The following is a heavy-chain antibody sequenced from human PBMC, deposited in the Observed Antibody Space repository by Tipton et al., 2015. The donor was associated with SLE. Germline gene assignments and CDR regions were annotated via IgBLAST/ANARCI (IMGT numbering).Heavy chain of an antibody. CDR2: IYHSGST. J-gene: IGHJ5*02. CDR1: GGSVSSGSYY. D-gene: IGHD2-2*01. V-gene: IGHV4-39*07. Sequence: TLSLTCTVSGGSVSSGSYYWSWIRQPPGKGLEWIGSIYHSGSTNYNPSLKSRVTISVDKSKNQFSLKLSSVTAADTTVYYCARDPRYCSSTSCYHPWGQGTLVTVSS. CDR3: ARDPRYCSSTSCYHP.